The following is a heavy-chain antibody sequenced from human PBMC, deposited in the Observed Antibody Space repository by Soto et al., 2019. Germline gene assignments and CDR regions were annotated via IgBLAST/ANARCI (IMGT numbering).Heavy chain of an antibody. V-gene: IGHV1-69*12. CDR2: IIPIFGTA. J-gene: IGHJ4*02. CDR1: GGTFSSYA. D-gene: IGHD1-26*01. CDR3: ARGSRELLWGEYNY. Sequence: QVQLVQSGAEVKKPGSSVKVSCKASGGTFSSYAISWVRQAPGKGLEWMGGIIPIFGTANYAQKFQGRVTITADESTSTAYMELSSLRSEDTAVYYCARGSRELLWGEYNYWGQGTLFTVSS.